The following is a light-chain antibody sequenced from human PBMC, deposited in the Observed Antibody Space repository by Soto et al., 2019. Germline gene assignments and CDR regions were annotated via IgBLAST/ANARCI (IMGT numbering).Light chain of an antibody. CDR2: ANN. Sequence: QSVLTQPPSTSETPGQRVSITCSGSSSNVGRNFVSWYQQLPGTAPKLLIHANNQRPSGVPDRFSGSKSGTSASLAISGLQSGDEAHYYCAVWDDSLNVLVFGGGTKVTVL. CDR1: SSNVGRNF. J-gene: IGLJ3*02. V-gene: IGLV1-44*01. CDR3: AVWDDSLNVLV.